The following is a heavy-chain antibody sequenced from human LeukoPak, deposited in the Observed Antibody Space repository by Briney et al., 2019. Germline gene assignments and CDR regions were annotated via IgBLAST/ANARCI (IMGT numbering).Heavy chain of an antibody. J-gene: IGHJ5*02. CDR1: GVSISSYY. V-gene: IGHV4-59*01. CDR3: ARTGYSYGYHWFDP. CDR2: IYYSGST. Sequence: SETLSLTCTVSGVSISSYYWSWIRQPPGKGLEWIGYIYYSGSTNYNPSLKSRVTISVDTSKNQFSLKLSSVTAADTAVYYCARTGYSYGYHWFDPWGQGTLVTVSS. D-gene: IGHD5-18*01.